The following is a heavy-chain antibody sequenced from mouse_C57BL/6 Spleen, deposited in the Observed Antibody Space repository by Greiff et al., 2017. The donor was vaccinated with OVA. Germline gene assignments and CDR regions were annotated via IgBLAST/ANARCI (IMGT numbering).Heavy chain of an antibody. J-gene: IGHJ2*01. CDR3: ARRGSTPFDY. Sequence: QVQLQQPGAELVKPGASVKLSCKASGYTFTSYWMQWVKQRPGQGLEWIGEIDPSDSYTNYNQKFKGKATLTVDTSSSTAYMQLSSLTSEDSAVYYCARRGSTPFDYWGQGTTLTVSS. CDR1: GYTFTSYW. D-gene: IGHD1-1*01. CDR2: IDPSDSYT. V-gene: IGHV1-50*01.